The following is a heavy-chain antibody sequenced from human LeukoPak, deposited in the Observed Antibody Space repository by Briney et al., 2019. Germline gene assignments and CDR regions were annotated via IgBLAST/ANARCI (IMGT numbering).Heavy chain of an antibody. D-gene: IGHD5-18*01. J-gene: IGHJ4*02. CDR1: GGSISTGSYF. CDR2: IYYSGST. CDR3: ARQGYSSGYYFDY. V-gene: IGHV4-39*01. Sequence: SETLSLTCTVSGGSISTGSYFWGWIRQPPGKGLEWIGSIYYSGSTYYNPSLKSRVTISVDTSRNQFSLELRTVTAADTAVYYCARQGYSSGYYFDYWGQGTLVTVSS.